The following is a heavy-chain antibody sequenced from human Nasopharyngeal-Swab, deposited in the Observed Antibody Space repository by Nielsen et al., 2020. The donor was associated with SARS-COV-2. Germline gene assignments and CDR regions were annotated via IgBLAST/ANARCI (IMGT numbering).Heavy chain of an antibody. CDR1: GFTFSRYT. D-gene: IGHD3-22*01. J-gene: IGHJ4*02. V-gene: IGHV3-30-3*01. CDR2: ISYDGSNK. Sequence: LKISCAASGFTFSRYTMHWVRQAPGKGLEWVAVISYDGSNKYYADSVKGQFTISRDISKNTLYLRMNSLRAEDTAVFYCASTPLDSSGYYYAFHYWGRGTLVTVSS. CDR3: ASTPLDSSGYYYAFHY.